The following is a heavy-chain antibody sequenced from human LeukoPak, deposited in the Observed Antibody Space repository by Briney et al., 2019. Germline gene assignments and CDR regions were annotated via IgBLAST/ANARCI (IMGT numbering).Heavy chain of an antibody. J-gene: IGHJ4*02. Sequence: ASVKVSCKASGYTFTSYYTHWVRQAPGQGLEWMGIINPSGGSTSYAQKFQGRVTMTRDTSTSTVYMELSSLRSGDTAVYYCARANYDYVWGSYRYNDYWGQGTLVTVSS. CDR2: INPSGGST. CDR3: ARANYDYVWGSYRYNDY. V-gene: IGHV1-46*01. D-gene: IGHD3-16*02. CDR1: GYTFTSYY.